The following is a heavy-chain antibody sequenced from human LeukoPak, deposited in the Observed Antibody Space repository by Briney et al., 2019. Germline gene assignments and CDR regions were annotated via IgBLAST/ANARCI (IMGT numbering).Heavy chain of an antibody. J-gene: IGHJ4*02. Sequence: SETLSLTCTVSGASISSNYWSWIRQTPGKELEWIAYINNNGRINYNPSLKSRVTISADTSKNQFSLNVRSVTAADTAVYYCARGAGWYDYWGQGTQVTVFS. CDR3: ARGAGWYDY. CDR2: INNNGRI. D-gene: IGHD6-19*01. CDR1: GASISSNY. V-gene: IGHV4-59*08.